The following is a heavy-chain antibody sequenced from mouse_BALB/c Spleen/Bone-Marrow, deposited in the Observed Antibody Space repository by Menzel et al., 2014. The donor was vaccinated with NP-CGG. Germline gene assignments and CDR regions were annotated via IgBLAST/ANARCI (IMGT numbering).Heavy chain of an antibody. CDR1: GFDFSRYW. V-gene: IGHV4-1*02. J-gene: IGHJ2*01. CDR3: ARPDYYGYLNY. Sequence: EVMLVESGGGLVQPGGSLKLSCAASGFDFSRYWMSWVRQAPGKGLEWIGEINPDSRAINYSPSLKDKFIISRDNAKNTLYLRLNKVRSEDTALYYCARPDYYGYLNYWGQGTTLTVFS. CDR2: INPDSRAI. D-gene: IGHD1-1*01.